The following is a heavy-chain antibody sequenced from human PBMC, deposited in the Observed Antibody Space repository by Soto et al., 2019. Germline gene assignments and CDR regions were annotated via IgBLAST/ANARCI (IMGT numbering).Heavy chain of an antibody. Sequence: PGGSRRPSCAAPEFPFSGYFIHWVGQPPGKGLEWVAIISYDGSNKYYADSVKGRFTISRDNSKNTLYVQMNSLRAEDTAVYYCAREPLYYNYYYGMDVWGQGTTVTVSS. CDR3: AREPLYYNYYYGMDV. CDR2: ISYDGSNK. V-gene: IGHV3-30-3*01. D-gene: IGHD3-10*01. J-gene: IGHJ6*02. CDR1: EFPFSGYF.